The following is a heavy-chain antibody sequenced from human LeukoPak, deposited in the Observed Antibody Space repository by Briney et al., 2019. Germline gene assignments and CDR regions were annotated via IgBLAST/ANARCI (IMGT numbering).Heavy chain of an antibody. CDR3: ARDGLGGMGELSLYLGD. Sequence: GGSLRLSCAASGFTFSTYAMHWVRQAPGKGLEWVAVISYDGSNKDCADSVKVRFTISGDNSKITLYLQMNSLRAEDTAVYYCARDGLGGMGELSLYLGDWGQGILVTVSS. CDR1: GFTFSTYA. J-gene: IGHJ4*02. D-gene: IGHD3-16*02. CDR2: ISYDGSNK. V-gene: IGHV3-30-3*01.